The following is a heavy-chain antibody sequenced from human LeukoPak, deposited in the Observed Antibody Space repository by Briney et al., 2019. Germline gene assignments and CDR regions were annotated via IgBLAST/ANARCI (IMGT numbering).Heavy chain of an antibody. Sequence: SVKVSCKASGGTFSSYAISWVRQAPGQGLEWMGGIIPIFGTANYAQKFQGRVTITADESTSTAYMELSSLRSEDTAVYYCARGKGDFWSGYRAEYFQHWGQGTLVTASS. J-gene: IGHJ1*01. CDR1: GGTFSSYA. CDR3: ARGKGDFWSGYRAEYFQH. V-gene: IGHV1-69*01. CDR2: IIPIFGTA. D-gene: IGHD3-3*01.